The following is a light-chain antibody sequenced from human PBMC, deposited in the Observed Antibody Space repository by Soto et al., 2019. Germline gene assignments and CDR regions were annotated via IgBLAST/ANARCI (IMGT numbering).Light chain of an antibody. CDR1: QTVGLT. V-gene: IGKV3-11*01. CDR2: DAS. J-gene: IGKJ4*01. Sequence: IVFTQSPATLSLSPGERASLSCRASQTVGLTLAWYQQRPGQAPSLLIYDASSRAAGIPARFSGGGSETGFTLTISSLGPDGFAVYYCQQRFAWPRTFGGGTKVDIK. CDR3: QQRFAWPRT.